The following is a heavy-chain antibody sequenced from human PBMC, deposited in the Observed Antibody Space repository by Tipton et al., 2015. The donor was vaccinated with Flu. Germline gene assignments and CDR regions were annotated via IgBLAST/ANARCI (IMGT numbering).Heavy chain of an antibody. Sequence: TLSLTCTVSGGSISSYTYYWGWFRQSPGTGLEWIGSIYYSGTTYYNPSLKSRVTMSIDTSENQFSLKVTSVTAADTAVYYCAKEGSYNILTNYYNKGVDPWGQGTLVIVSS. CDR1: GGSISSYTYY. CDR2: IYYSGTT. D-gene: IGHD3-9*01. J-gene: IGHJ5*02. V-gene: IGHV4-39*07. CDR3: AKEGSYNILTNYYNKGVDP.